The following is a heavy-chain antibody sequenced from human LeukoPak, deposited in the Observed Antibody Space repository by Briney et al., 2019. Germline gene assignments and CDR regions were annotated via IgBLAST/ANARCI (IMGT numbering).Heavy chain of an antibody. J-gene: IGHJ4*02. CDR2: IKQDGSRK. Sequence: PGGSLRLSCVASGFTFSSHWMNWVRQAPGKGPECVANIKQDGSRKYYVDSVKGRFTISRDNAKKSLYLQMNSLRTEDTAVYYCARDSDYIGGVNFDYWGQGTPVTVSS. D-gene: IGHD4-11*01. CDR3: ARDSDYIGGVNFDY. V-gene: IGHV3-7*01. CDR1: GFTFSSHW.